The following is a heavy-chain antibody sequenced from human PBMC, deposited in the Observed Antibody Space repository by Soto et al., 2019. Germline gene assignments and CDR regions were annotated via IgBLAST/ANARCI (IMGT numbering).Heavy chain of an antibody. Sequence: GESLSLSCPASGFSFSSSEMDWVRPAQGKALEWVSYISSSGSTRYYADSVKGQFTVSRDNAKNSLYLQMNSLRAEDTAVYYCARLGLDTYYYGMDVWGQGTTVTVSS. D-gene: IGHD2-8*02. V-gene: IGHV3-48*03. CDR2: ISSSGSTR. CDR1: GFSFSSSE. J-gene: IGHJ6*02. CDR3: ARLGLDTYYYGMDV.